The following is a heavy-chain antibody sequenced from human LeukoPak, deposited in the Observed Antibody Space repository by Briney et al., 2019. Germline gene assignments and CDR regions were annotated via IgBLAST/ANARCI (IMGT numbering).Heavy chain of an antibody. J-gene: IGHJ6*02. CDR3: ATLSHGSGSYYYYGMDV. V-gene: IGHV1-24*01. D-gene: IGHD3-10*01. CDR1: GYTLTELS. Sequence: ASVKVSCKVSGYTLTELSMHWVRQAPGEGLEWMGGFDPEDGETIYAQKFQGRVTMTEDTSTDTAYMELSSLRSEDTAVYYCATLSHGSGSYYYYGMDVWGQGTTVTVSS. CDR2: FDPEDGET.